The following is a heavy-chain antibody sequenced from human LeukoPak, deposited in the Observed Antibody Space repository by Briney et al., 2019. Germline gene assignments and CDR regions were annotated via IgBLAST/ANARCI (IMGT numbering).Heavy chain of an antibody. D-gene: IGHD1-26*01. CDR2: IYSGGST. Sequence: GGSLRLSCAASGFTVSSNYISWVRQAPGKGLEWVSVIYSGGSTYYADSVKGRFTISRDKSKNTLYLQMNSLRAEDTAVYYCARDRVGATDYFDYWGQGTLVTVSS. CDR1: GFTVSSNY. CDR3: ARDRVGATDYFDY. V-gene: IGHV3-53*01. J-gene: IGHJ4*02.